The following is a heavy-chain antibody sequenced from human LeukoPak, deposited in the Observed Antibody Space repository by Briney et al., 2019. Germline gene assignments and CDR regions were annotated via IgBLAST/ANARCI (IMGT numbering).Heavy chain of an antibody. CDR3: ARGRVPGTMIVVVRNYYMDV. V-gene: IGHV1-69*05. CDR1: GGTFSSYA. D-gene: IGHD3-22*01. J-gene: IGHJ6*03. Sequence: GSSVKVSCKASGGTFSSYAISWVRQAPGQGLEWMGEIIPIFGTANYAQKFQGRVTITTDESTSTAYMELSSLRSEDTAVYYCARGRVPGTMIVVVRNYYMDVWGKGTTVTVSS. CDR2: IIPIFGTA.